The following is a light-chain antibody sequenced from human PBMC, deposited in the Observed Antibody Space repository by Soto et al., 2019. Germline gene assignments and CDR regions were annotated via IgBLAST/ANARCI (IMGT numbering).Light chain of an antibody. CDR1: SSDIGGYNS. Sequence: QSALTQPASVSGSPGQSITISCTGTSSDIGGYNSVSWYQHHPGKAPKLFIYEVSNRPSGVSYRFSGSKSGNRASLTISGLQAEDDADYYCSSYTRNSTYVFGTGTKLTVL. V-gene: IGLV2-14*01. CDR3: SSYTRNSTYV. J-gene: IGLJ1*01. CDR2: EVS.